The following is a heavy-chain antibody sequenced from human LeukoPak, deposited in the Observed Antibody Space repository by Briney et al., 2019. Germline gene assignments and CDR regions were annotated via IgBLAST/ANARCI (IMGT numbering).Heavy chain of an antibody. V-gene: IGHV4-34*01. CDR1: GGSFSGYY. CDR2: INHSGST. CDR3: ARQLWYGYYYDY. D-gene: IGHD2-15*01. Sequence: SETLSLTCAVYGGSFSGYYWSWIRQPPGKGREWIGEINHSGSTNYNPSLKSRVTITVDTSKNQFSLKLSAVTAADTAVYYCARQLWYGYYYDYGGQGTQVTVSA. J-gene: IGHJ4*02.